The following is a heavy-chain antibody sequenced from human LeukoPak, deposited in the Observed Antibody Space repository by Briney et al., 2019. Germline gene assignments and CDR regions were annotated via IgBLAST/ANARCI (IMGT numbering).Heavy chain of an antibody. CDR3: AISRRSGYCSSTSCYTDYYYYGMDV. CDR2: IIPIFGIA. J-gene: IGHJ6*02. D-gene: IGHD2-2*02. Sequence: SVKVSCKASGGTFTSYAISWVRQAPGQGLEWMGRIIPIFGIANYAQKFQGRVTITADKSTSTAYMELSSLRSEDTAVYYCAISRRSGYCSSTSCYTDYYYYGMDVWGQGTTVTVSS. V-gene: IGHV1-69*04. CDR1: GGTFTSYA.